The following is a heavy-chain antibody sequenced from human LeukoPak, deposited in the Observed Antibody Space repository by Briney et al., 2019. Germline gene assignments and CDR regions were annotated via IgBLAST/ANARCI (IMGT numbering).Heavy chain of an antibody. CDR3: VSYPGY. V-gene: IGHV4-34*01. CDR2: INNSGST. J-gene: IGHJ4*02. Sequence: SETLSLTFAVYGGSFSGYYWSWIRQPPGKGLEWIGEINNSGSTNYNPSLKSRVTISVDTSKNQFSLKLSSVTAADTAVYYCVSYPGYWGQGTLVTVSS. CDR1: GGSFSGYY.